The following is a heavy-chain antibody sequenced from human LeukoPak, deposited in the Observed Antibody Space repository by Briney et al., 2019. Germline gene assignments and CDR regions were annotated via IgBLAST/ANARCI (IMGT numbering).Heavy chain of an antibody. CDR2: IYYSGST. V-gene: IGHV4-59*01. CDR1: GGSISGYY. CDR3: ARAKATVVTELDP. D-gene: IGHD4-23*01. Sequence: SETLSLTCTVSGGSISGYYWSWIRQPPGKGLEWIGYIYYSGSTNYNPSLKSRVTISVDTSKNQFSLKLSSVTAADTAVYYCARAKATVVTELDPWGQGTLVTVSS. J-gene: IGHJ5*02.